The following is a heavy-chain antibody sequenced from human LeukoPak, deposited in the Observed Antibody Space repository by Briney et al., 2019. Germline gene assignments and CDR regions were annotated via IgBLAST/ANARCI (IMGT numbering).Heavy chain of an antibody. CDR1: GYSISSGYY. V-gene: IGHV4-38-2*02. J-gene: IGHJ2*01. D-gene: IGHD1-26*01. CDR2: IYHSGST. Sequence: SETLSLTCTVSGYSISSGYYWGWIRQPPGKGLEWIGSIYHSGSTNYNPSLKSRVTISVDTSKNQCSLKLSSVTAADTAVYYCARGYSGSYYEYFDLWGRGTLVTVSS. CDR3: ARGYSGSYYEYFDL.